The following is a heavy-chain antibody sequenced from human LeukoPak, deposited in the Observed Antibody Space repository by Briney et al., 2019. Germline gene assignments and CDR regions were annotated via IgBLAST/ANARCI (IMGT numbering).Heavy chain of an antibody. J-gene: IGHJ2*01. CDR1: GFNFARYW. V-gene: IGHV5-51*01. Sequence: GESLKISCEGSGFNFARYWIGWVRQMPGKGLDYMGIIYIGHSDARYSPSFQGHVTMSADKSTGTAFLQWSSLQASDTGIYYCARHIDWYFDLWGRGTLVTVSS. CDR3: ARHIDWYFDL. CDR2: IYIGHSDA.